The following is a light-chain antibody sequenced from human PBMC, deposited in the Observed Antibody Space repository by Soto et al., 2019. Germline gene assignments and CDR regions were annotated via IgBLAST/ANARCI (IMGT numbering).Light chain of an antibody. J-gene: IGKJ1*01. CDR1: QSLNNW. CDR3: QQYNSYSWT. Sequence: DIQMTQSPSTLSASVGDRVTITCRASQSLNNWLAWYQQKPGNAPKLLIYKASSLESGDPSRFSGSGSGTEFTLTISSLQPDDFATYYCQQYNSYSWTFGQGTKVEIK. V-gene: IGKV1-5*03. CDR2: KAS.